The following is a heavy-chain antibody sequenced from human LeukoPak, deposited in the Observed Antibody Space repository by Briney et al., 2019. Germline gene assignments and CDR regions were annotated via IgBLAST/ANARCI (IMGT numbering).Heavy chain of an antibody. CDR1: GFTFSQFG. D-gene: IGHD6-6*01. CDR2: IWYDGSEK. Sequence: PGGSLRLSCAASGFTFSQFGMHWVRQAPGKGLEWVAIIWYDGSEKFYGDSVKGRFTISRDNSKNTLYLQMSSLRAEDTAVYYCARDRGTTSSAGYYFDYWGQGTLVTVSS. V-gene: IGHV3-33*01. J-gene: IGHJ4*02. CDR3: ARDRGTTSSAGYYFDY.